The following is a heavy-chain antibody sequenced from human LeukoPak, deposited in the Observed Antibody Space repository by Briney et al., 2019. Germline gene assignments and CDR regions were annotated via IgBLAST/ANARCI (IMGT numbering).Heavy chain of an antibody. CDR1: GDTFTTYA. V-gene: IGHV1-69*06. CDR3: ARAGIPGYCTNVTCSNWLDP. D-gene: IGHD2-8*01. CDR2: IIPMFGTP. Sequence: ASVKVSCKASGDTFTTYAIIWVRQAPGQGLEWMGGIIPMFGTPNYAQRLQGRVTITADKSTKTDYMELRSLRYEDTAVYFCARAGIPGYCTNVTCSNWLDPWGQGTLVTVSS. J-gene: IGHJ5*02.